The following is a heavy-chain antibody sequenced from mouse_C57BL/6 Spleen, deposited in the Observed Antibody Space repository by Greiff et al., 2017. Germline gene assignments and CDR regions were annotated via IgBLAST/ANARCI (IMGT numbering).Heavy chain of an antibody. CDR1: GYTFTSYW. CDR3: ARGLRRVAMSY. V-gene: IGHV1-64*01. Sequence: QVQLQQSGAELVKPGASVKLSCKASGYTFTSYWMHWVKQRPGQGLEWIGMIHPNSGSTNSNEKFKSKATLTVAKSSSPAYMQLSSLTSEDSTVYYCARGLRRVAMSYRGQGTSVTVSS. J-gene: IGHJ4*01. D-gene: IGHD3-2*02. CDR2: IHPNSGST.